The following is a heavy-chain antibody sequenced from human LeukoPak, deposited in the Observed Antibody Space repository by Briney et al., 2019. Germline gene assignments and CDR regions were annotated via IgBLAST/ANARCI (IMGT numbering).Heavy chain of an antibody. J-gene: IGHJ4*02. CDR3: ARVDHWNFRAAFDY. Sequence: PGGSLRLSCAASGFAFSSFEMNWVRQAPGKGLEWVSYIDSSGDTIHYADSVKGRFTISRDNAKNSLYLQMNSLRAEDTAVYYCARVDHWNFRAAFDYWGQGTLVTVSS. CDR1: GFAFSSFE. CDR2: IDSSGDTI. D-gene: IGHD1-7*01. V-gene: IGHV3-48*03.